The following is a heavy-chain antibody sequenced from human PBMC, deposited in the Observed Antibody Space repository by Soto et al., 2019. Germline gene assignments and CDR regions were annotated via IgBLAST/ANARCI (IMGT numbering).Heavy chain of an antibody. V-gene: IGHV3-23*01. J-gene: IGHJ4*02. CDR2: IDSTGRNK. CDR1: DFTFNGHG. D-gene: IGHD2-8*01. CDR3: VSWVSDHFDY. Sequence: QTGVSLRLSCAASDFTFNGHGMSWVRQAPGRGLEWVLTIDSTGRNKHYADSVKGRFTISRDNSRNTLDLHMSRLRAEDTATYHCVSWVSDHFDYWGQGTPVTVSA.